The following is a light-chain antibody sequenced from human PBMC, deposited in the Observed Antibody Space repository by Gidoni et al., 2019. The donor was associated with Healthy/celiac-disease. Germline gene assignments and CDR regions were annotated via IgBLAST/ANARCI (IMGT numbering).Light chain of an antibody. Sequence: QSVLTPPPSVSGAPGQRVTISCTGSSSNIGAGYDVHWYQQLPGTAPKLLIYGNSNRPSGVPDRFSGSKSGTSASLAITGLQAEDEADCYCQSYDSSLSGGVFGGGTKLTVL. V-gene: IGLV1-40*01. CDR1: SSNIGAGYD. CDR3: QSYDSSLSGGV. CDR2: GNS. J-gene: IGLJ2*01.